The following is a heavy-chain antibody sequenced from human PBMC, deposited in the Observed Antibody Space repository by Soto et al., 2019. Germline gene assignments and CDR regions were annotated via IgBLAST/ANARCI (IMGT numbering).Heavy chain of an antibody. V-gene: IGHV4-39*01. D-gene: IGHD1-1*01. CDR2: IYYSGST. CDR3: ASQGVEMATTNFDY. Sequence: SETLSLTCTVSGGSISSSSYYWGWIRQPPGKGLEWIGSIYYSGSTYYNPSLKSRVTISVDTSKNQFSLKLSSVTAADTAVYYCASQGVEMATTNFDYWGQGTLDTVSS. J-gene: IGHJ4*02. CDR1: GGSISSSSYY.